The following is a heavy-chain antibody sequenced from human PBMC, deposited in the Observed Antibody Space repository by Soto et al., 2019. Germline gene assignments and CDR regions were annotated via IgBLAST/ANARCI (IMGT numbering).Heavy chain of an antibody. CDR3: ARPTSVATINFYGMDV. CDR1: GFTFSSYG. Sequence: QVQLVESGGGVVQPGRSLRLSCAASGFTFSSYGMHWARQAPGKGLEWVAVIWYDGSNKYYADSVKGRFTISRDNSKNTRYLQMNSLSAEDTAVYYCARPTSVATINFYGMDVWGQGTTVTVSS. CDR2: IWYDGSNK. V-gene: IGHV3-33*01. D-gene: IGHD5-12*01. J-gene: IGHJ6*02.